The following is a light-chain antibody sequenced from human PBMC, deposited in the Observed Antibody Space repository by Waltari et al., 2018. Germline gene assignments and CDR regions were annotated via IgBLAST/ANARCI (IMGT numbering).Light chain of an antibody. CDR2: EIN. J-gene: IGLJ2*01. CDR1: SGDIGSYDL. V-gene: IGLV2-23*02. Sequence: QSALTQPASVSGSPGQTITISCTGTSGDIGSYDLVSWYQHHPDKAPKLIIYEINKRPSGVSNRFSGSKSGHTASLTISGLLAEDEAEYYCASYASSLTGVLFGGGTRLTVL. CDR3: ASYASSLTGVL.